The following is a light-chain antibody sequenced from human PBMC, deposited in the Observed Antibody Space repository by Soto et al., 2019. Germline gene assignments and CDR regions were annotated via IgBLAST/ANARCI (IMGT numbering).Light chain of an antibody. J-gene: IGKJ2*01. CDR3: QQYNNWPYT. V-gene: IGKV3-15*01. CDR2: RAS. CDR1: QHVSSN. Sequence: EIVMTQSPATLSVSPGGSATLSCRASQHVSSNFAWYRQKPGQAPTLLIYRASTRATGIPARFSGSGSGTDFTLTSSILQSEDFAVYYCQQYNNWPYTFGQGTKLEIK.